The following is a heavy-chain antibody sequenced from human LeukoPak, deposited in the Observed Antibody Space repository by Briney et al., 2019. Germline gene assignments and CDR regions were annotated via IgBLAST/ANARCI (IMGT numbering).Heavy chain of an antibody. Sequence: GGSLRPSCAASGFTFSSYGMHWVRQAPGKGLEWVAFIRFDGTNKYSADSVKGRFTISRDNSKDTLYLQMSSLRAEDTAVYYCAKGTTRAGRWIEDFDYWGQGTLVTVSS. CDR2: IRFDGTNK. CDR3: AKGTTRAGRWIEDFDY. J-gene: IGHJ4*02. CDR1: GFTFSSYG. V-gene: IGHV3-30*02. D-gene: IGHD6-13*01.